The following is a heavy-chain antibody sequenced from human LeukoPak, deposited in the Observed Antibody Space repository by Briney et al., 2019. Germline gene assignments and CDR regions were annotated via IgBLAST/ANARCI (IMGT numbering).Heavy chain of an antibody. D-gene: IGHD2-2*03. CDR1: GFTFSSYA. CDR2: ISDDGFTT. CDR3: AKDSGYCSSSGCYFDF. V-gene: IGHV3-23*01. Sequence: GGSLRLSCAASGFTFSSYAMSWVRQAPGKGLEWVSVISDDGFTTFYADALKGRFTISRDNSKNTLYLQMNSLRAEDTAVYYCAKDSGYCSSSGCYFDFWGQGTLVSVSS. J-gene: IGHJ4*02.